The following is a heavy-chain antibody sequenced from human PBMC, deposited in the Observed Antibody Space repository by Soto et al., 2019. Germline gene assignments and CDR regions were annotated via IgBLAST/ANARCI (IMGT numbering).Heavy chain of an antibody. CDR3: AKGYCSGGSCYPYYDY. Sequence: GGSLRLSCAASGFTFSSYAMSWVRQAPGKGLEWVSAISGSGGGTYYADSAKGRFTISRDNSKNTLYLQMNSLRAEDTAVYYCAKGYCSGGSCYPYYDYWGQGTLVTVSS. CDR2: ISGSGGGT. V-gene: IGHV3-23*01. CDR1: GFTFSSYA. D-gene: IGHD2-15*01. J-gene: IGHJ4*02.